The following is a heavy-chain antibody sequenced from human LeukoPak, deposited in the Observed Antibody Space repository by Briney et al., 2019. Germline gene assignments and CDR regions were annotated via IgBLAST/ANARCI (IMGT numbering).Heavy chain of an antibody. Sequence: ASVKVSCKASGGTFSSYAISWVRQAPGQGLEWMGGIIPIFGTANYAQKFQGRVTITADESTSTAYMELSSLRSEDTAVCYCARVAAAGTFSGRMDVWGKGTTVTVSS. V-gene: IGHV1-69*13. D-gene: IGHD6-13*01. CDR3: ARVAAAGTFSGRMDV. J-gene: IGHJ6*04. CDR2: IIPIFGTA. CDR1: GGTFSSYA.